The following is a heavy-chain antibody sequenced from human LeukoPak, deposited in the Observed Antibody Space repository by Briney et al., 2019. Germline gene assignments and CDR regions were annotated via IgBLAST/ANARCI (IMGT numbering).Heavy chain of an antibody. D-gene: IGHD6-13*01. J-gene: IGHJ4*02. V-gene: IGHV3-15*01. Sequence: GGSLRLSCAPSGFTLCKAWISWVRQAPGTGREWVGRFKRKTVGGTTDYAAPVKGRSPIPRADSKTTLYLKLNRWKTENTAVYYCLSSWDSWGQGTLVSVSS. CDR2: FKRKTVGGTT. CDR3: LSSWDS. CDR1: GFTLCKAW.